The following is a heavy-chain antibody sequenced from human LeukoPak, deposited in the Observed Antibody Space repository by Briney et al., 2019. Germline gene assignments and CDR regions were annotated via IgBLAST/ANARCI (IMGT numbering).Heavy chain of an antibody. CDR1: GFSFTTNW. V-gene: IGHV3-7*01. Sequence: GGSLRLSCAASGFSFTTNWMHWVRQTPGKRLEWVAELNEDGTVKYYVDSMKGRFTISRDNAKNSLYLQMNRLRAEDTGVYFCANVPRSTVSYWGRGTLVTFSS. D-gene: IGHD1-14*01. CDR3: ANVPRSTVSY. J-gene: IGHJ4*02. CDR2: LNEDGTVK.